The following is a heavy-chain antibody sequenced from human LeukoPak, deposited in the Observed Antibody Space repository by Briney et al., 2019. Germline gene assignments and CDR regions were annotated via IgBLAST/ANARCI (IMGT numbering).Heavy chain of an antibody. CDR2: IIPIFGTA. J-gene: IGHJ6*02. V-gene: IGHV1-69*13. D-gene: IGHD2-8*01. Sequence: SVTVSCKASGGTFSSYAISWMRQAPGQGLEWMGGIIPIFGTANYAQKFQGRVTITADESTSTAYMELSSLRSEDTAVYYCARALMVYATHQSGAGYYYYGMDVWGQGTTVTVSS. CDR3: ARALMVYATHQSGAGYYYYGMDV. CDR1: GGTFSSYA.